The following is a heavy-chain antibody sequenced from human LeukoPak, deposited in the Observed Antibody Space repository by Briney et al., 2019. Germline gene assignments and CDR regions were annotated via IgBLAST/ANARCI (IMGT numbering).Heavy chain of an antibody. CDR1: GGTFSSYA. CDR2: IIPIFGTA. CDR3: ARGPPEGSVDNWFDP. Sequence: SVKVSCKASGGTFSSYAISWVRQAPGQGLEWMGGIIPIFGTANYAQKFQGRVTITADESTSTAYMELSRLRSEDTAVYYCARGPPEGSVDNWFDPWGQGTLVTVSS. V-gene: IGHV1-69*13. D-gene: IGHD1-14*01. J-gene: IGHJ5*02.